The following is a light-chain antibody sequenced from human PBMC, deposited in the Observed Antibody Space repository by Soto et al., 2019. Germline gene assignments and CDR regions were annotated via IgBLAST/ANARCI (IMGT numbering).Light chain of an antibody. CDR1: SANIGAGYD. CDR3: QSYDSSLSGSV. CDR2: GNS. V-gene: IGLV1-40*01. Sequence: QAVLPQPPSVSGAPGQRVTSSCTGSSANIGAGYDVHWYQQLPGTAPKLLIYGNSNRPSGVTDRFSGSKSGTSASLAITGLQAEDEADYYCQSYDSSLSGSVFGGGTKLTVL. J-gene: IGLJ3*02.